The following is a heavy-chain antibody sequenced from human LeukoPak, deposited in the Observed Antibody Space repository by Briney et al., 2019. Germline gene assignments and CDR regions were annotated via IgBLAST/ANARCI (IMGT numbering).Heavy chain of an antibody. CDR3: ARARPSIAAAGTDAFDI. J-gene: IGHJ3*02. CDR1: GGSISSYY. CDR2: IYYSGST. V-gene: IGHV4-59*01. Sequence: SETLSLTCTVSGGSISSYYWGWIRQPPGKGLEWIGYIYYSGSTNYNPSLKSRVTISVDTSKNQFSLKLSSVTAADTAVYYCARARPSIAAAGTDAFDIWGQGTMVTVSS. D-gene: IGHD6-13*01.